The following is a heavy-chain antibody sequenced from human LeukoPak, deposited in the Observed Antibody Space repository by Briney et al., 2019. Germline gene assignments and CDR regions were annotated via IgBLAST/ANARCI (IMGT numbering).Heavy chain of an antibody. CDR1: EFTLGSYW. Sequence: GGSLRLSCTASEFTLGSYWVSWVRQTPAKGLEWMANIRQDGNIKYYVDSVKGRFTISRDNAKNSLYLQMSNLRAEDTAVYFCARGGGLDVWGQGATVTVSS. CDR2: IRQDGNIK. CDR3: ARGGGLDV. J-gene: IGHJ6*02. V-gene: IGHV3-7*03. D-gene: IGHD3-16*01.